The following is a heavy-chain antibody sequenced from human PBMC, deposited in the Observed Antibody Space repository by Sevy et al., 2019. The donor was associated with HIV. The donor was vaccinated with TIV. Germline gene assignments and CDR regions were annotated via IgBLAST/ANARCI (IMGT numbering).Heavy chain of an antibody. J-gene: IGHJ4*02. D-gene: IGHD5-18*01. CDR2: IYPGDSDT. Sequence: GESLKISCKGSGYSFTSYWIGWVRQMPGKGLEWMGIIYPGDSDTRYSPPFEGQVTISADKSISTAYLQWSSLKASDTAMHYCARQEYSYSQVDYWGQGTLVTVSS. V-gene: IGHV5-51*01. CDR3: ARQEYSYSQVDY. CDR1: GYSFTSYW.